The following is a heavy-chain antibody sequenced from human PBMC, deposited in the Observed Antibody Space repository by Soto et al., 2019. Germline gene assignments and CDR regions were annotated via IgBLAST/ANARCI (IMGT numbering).Heavy chain of an antibody. CDR3: ARNRGYYDSSGYYHDY. J-gene: IGHJ4*02. CDR2: ISSSGSYT. CDR1: GFICSDYY. V-gene: IGHV3-11*05. D-gene: IGHD3-22*01. Sequence: QVQLVESGGGLVKPGGSLRLSCAGSGFICSDYYMSWIRQVPGKGLEWISYISSSGSYTNYAHSVKGRFTISRDSVKNSLYLQMNSLSPEDTAVYHCARNRGYYDSSGYYHDYGGQGTLVTVSS.